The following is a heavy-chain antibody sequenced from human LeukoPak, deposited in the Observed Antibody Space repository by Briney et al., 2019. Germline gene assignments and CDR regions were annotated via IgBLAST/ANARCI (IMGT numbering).Heavy chain of an antibody. CDR2: TKPDGSQK. J-gene: IGHJ4*02. CDR3: ARDRGYTSFDF. D-gene: IGHD5-18*01. Sequence: PEGSLRLSCAAYGFSFSNSWMNWLRQAPGKGLEWVASTKPDGSQKYYVDSVKGRFFVSRDNVKDSLYLQMDSLRADDTAVYYCARDRGYTSFDFWGQGTLVAVSS. CDR1: GFSFSNSW. V-gene: IGHV3-7*01.